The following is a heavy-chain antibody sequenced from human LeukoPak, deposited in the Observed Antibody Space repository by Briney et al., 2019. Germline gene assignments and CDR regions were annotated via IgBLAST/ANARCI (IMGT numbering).Heavy chain of an antibody. J-gene: IGHJ6*02. CDR1: GGTFSSYA. V-gene: IGHV1-69*05. CDR2: IIPIFGTA. CDR3: ARGRSGWSPYYYGMGV. D-gene: IGHD6-19*01. Sequence: GASVKVSCKASGGTFSSYAISWVRQAPGQGLEWMGGIIPIFGTANYAQKFQGRVTITTDESTSTAYMELSSLRSEDTAVYYCARGRSGWSPYYYGMGVWGQGTTVTVSS.